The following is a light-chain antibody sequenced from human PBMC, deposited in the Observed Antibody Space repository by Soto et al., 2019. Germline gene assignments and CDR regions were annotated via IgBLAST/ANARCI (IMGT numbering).Light chain of an antibody. CDR2: LGS. J-gene: IGKJ1*01. CDR3: MQALQTPL. CDR1: QSLLHSNGYNY. V-gene: IGKV2-28*01. Sequence: EIGMTQSPGSVPVTPGEPASISCRSSQSLLHSNGYNYLDWYLQKPGQSPQLLIYLGSNRASGVPDRFSGSGSGTDFTLKISRVEAEDVGVYYCMQALQTPLFGQGTKVDIK.